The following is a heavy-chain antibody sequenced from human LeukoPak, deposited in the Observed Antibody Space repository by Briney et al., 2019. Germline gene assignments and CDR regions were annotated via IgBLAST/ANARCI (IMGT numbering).Heavy chain of an antibody. V-gene: IGHV4-31*03. D-gene: IGHD2-21*01. J-gene: IGHJ4*02. CDR2: IHHSGTS. CDR1: GGPISSGNYY. Sequence: PSQTLSLTCTVSGGPISSGNYYWSWVRQDPGKGLEWIGYIHHSGTSYYNPSLKSRLSMSVDTSKNQFSLRLSSVTAADTAMYYCAGDKVGIIHYWGQGTLVTVSS. CDR3: AGDKVGIIHY.